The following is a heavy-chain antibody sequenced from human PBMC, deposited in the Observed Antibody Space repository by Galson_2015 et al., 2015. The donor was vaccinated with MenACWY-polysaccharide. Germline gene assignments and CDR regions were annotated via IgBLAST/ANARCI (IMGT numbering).Heavy chain of an antibody. V-gene: IGHV4-61*01. J-gene: IGHJ5*01. CDR3: AREPTYSGTFGWFDS. Sequence: ETLSLTCTVSGGSVTSGTYYWSWLRQSPGRGLEWIGYMSYSGIANYNPSLRSRVTISIDASKNQFSLRLTSMTAADTAMYYCAREPTYSGTFGWFDSWGPGTLVTVSS. D-gene: IGHD1-26*01. CDR2: MSYSGIA. CDR1: GGSVTSGTYY.